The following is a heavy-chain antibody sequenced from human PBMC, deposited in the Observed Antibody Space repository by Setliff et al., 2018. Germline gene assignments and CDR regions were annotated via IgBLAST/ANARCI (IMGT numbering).Heavy chain of an antibody. V-gene: IGHV5-51*01. Sequence: PGESLKISCKGSGYSFSNFWIGWVRQMPVKGLEWMGIIYPGDSHTRYSPSFQGQVTMSADKSINTAYLQWSNLKAPDTAIYYCARSLAGATYSVYFDYWGQGALVTVSS. D-gene: IGHD1-26*01. CDR2: IYPGDSHT. J-gene: IGHJ4*02. CDR3: ARSLAGATYSVYFDY. CDR1: GYSFSNFW.